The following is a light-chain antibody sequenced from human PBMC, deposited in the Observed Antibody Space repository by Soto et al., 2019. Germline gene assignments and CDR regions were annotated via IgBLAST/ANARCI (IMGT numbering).Light chain of an antibody. CDR2: DAS. CDR3: QLHSNWPPIN. CDR1: QFVSRS. J-gene: IGKJ5*01. Sequence: TVLTQSPATLSLSPWERATLSCRASQFVSRSLAWYQQKPGQAPRLLIHDASDRATGIPGRFIGSGSGTYFTLTISSLEPEDFAVYYCQLHSNWPPINFGQGTRLEIK. V-gene: IGKV3-11*01.